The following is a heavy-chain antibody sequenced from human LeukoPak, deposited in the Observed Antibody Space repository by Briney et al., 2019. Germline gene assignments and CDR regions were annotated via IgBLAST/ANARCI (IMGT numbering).Heavy chain of an antibody. CDR2: INPNSGGT. J-gene: IGHJ6*02. V-gene: IGHV1-2*02. CDR3: ARVPWPIFLPYSSSSVLDF. CDR1: GYTFTGYY. Sequence: ASVKVSCKASGYTFTGYYMHWVRQAPGQGLEWMGWINPNSGGTNYAQKFQGRVTMTRDTSISTAYMELSRLRSDDTAVYYCARVPWPIFLPYSSSSVLDFGGQGPPATVS. D-gene: IGHD3-3*01.